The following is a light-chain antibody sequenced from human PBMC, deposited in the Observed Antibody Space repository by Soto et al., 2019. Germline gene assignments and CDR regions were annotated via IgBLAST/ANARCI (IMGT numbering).Light chain of an antibody. J-gene: IGKJ5*01. CDR2: GAS. Sequence: EIVMTQSPATLSVSPGERATLSCSASQSVSSNLAWYQQKPGQAPRLLIYGASTRATGIPARFSGSGSGTAVTITISSLQSEDFAVYSCQQYNNWPPITFGQGTRLEIK. CDR1: QSVSSN. V-gene: IGKV3-15*01. CDR3: QQYNNWPPIT.